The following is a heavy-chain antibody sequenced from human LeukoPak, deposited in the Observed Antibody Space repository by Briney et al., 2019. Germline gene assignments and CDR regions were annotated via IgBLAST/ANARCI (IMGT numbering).Heavy chain of an antibody. CDR2: IYYSGST. D-gene: IGHD1-14*01. J-gene: IGHJ4*02. V-gene: IGHV4-59*08. CDR1: GGSISSYY. Sequence: SETLSLTCTVSGGSISSYYWSWIRQPPGKGLEWIGYIYYSGSTNYNPSLKSRVTISVDTSKNQFSLKLSSVTAADTAVYYCARLSPVSEQAFDYWGQGTLVTVSS. CDR3: ARLSPVSEQAFDY.